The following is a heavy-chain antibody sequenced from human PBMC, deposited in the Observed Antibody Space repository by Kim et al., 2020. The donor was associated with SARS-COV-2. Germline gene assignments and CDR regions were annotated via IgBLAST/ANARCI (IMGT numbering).Heavy chain of an antibody. Sequence: TFYAESVTGRFTVSRDNSRNTLYLKMNSLTAEDTALYYCAKGGSWCDYWGQGTLVTVSS. CDR3: AKGGSWCDY. V-gene: IGHV3-23*05. J-gene: IGHJ4*02. D-gene: IGHD6-13*01. CDR2: T.